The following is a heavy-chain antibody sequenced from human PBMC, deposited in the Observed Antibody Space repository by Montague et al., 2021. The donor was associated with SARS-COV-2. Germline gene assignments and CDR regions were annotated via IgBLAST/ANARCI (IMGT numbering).Heavy chain of an antibody. CDR1: GFALSDYY. V-gene: IGHV3-11*01. CDR2: ISHSSNTI. CDR3: ARPPTFYYESSGYYSN. Sequence: SLRLSCAASGFALSDYYMAWIRQAPGKGLEWLAYISHSSNTIAYADSVKGRFTISRDNANNSVHLHMTNLRVEDTAVYYCARPPTFYYESSGYYSNWGQGAQVPVT. D-gene: IGHD3-22*01. J-gene: IGHJ4*02.